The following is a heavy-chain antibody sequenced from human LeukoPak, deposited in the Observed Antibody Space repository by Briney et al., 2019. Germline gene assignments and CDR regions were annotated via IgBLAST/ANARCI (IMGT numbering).Heavy chain of an antibody. V-gene: IGHV4-39*07. CDR2: IYYSGST. J-gene: IGHJ4*02. CDR3: ARYHCSSTSCSRYYFDY. D-gene: IGHD2-2*01. Sequence: SETLSLTCTVSGGSISSSSYYWGWIRQPPGKGPEWIGSIYYSGSTYYNPSLKSRVTISVDTSKNQFSLKLSSVTAADTAVYYCARYHCSSTSCSRYYFDYWGQGTLVTVSS. CDR1: GGSISSSSYY.